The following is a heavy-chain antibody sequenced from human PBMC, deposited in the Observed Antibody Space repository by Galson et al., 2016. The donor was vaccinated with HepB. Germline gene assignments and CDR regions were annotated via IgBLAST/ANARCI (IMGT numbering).Heavy chain of an antibody. Sequence: SVKVSCKASGGTFSSFAISWVRQAPGRGLEFMGGIIPMFATTNYAEKFQDRVTITADESTSTVYMQVRSLTSEDTAFYYCARERRERIVGGLLAYWGQGTLVTVSS. CDR2: IIPMFATT. CDR1: GGTFSSFA. V-gene: IGHV1-69*13. CDR3: ARERRERIVGGLLAY. J-gene: IGHJ4*02. D-gene: IGHD1-26*01.